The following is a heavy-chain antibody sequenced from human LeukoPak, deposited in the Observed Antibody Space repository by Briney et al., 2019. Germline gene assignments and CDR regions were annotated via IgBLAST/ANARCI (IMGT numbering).Heavy chain of an antibody. D-gene: IGHD6-19*01. J-gene: IGHJ6*02. CDR1: GYTFTSYY. CDR3: ARDRLGLSSPGYYYYGMDV. CDR2: INPSGGST. Sequence: GASVKVSCKASGYTFTSYYMDWVRQAPGQGLEWMGIINPSGGSTSYAQKFQGRVTMTRDTSTSTVYMELSSLRSEDTAVYYCARDRLGLSSPGYYYYGMDVWGQGTTVTVSS. V-gene: IGHV1-46*01.